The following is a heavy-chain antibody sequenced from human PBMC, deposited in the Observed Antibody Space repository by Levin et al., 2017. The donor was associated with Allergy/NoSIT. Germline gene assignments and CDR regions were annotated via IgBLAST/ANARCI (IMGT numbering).Heavy chain of an antibody. D-gene: IGHD7-27*01. J-gene: IGHJ4*02. Sequence: GESLKISCAASGFTFSDYYMSWIRQAPGKGLEWVSYISRSSTYTNYADSVKGRFTISRDNARNSVYMQMNSLSAEDTAVYYCARIRNWGSGEGYFDYWGQGMLVTVSS. CDR3: ARIRNWGSGEGYFDY. CDR2: ISRSSTYT. CDR1: GFTFSDYY. V-gene: IGHV3-11*03.